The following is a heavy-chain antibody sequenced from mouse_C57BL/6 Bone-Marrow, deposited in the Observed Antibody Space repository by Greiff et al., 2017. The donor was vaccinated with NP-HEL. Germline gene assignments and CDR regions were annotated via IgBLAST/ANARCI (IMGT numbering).Heavy chain of an antibody. V-gene: IGHV5-17*01. CDR2: ISSGSSTI. CDR3: ARREDYGRGAMDY. CDR1: GFTFSDYG. Sequence: EVQLVESGGGLVKPGGSLKLSCAASGFTFSDYGMHWVRQAPEKGLEWVAYISSGSSTIYYADTVKGRFTISRDNAKNTLFLQMTSLRSEDTAMYYCARREDYGRGAMDYWGQGTSVTVSS. D-gene: IGHD1-1*01. J-gene: IGHJ4*01.